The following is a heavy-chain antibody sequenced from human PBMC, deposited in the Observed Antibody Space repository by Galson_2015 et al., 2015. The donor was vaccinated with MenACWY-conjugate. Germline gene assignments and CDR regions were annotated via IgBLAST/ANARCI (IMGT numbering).Heavy chain of an antibody. CDR1: GFTFNSFA. J-gene: IGHJ1*01. CDR2: VSRDGTTT. D-gene: IGHD6-19*01. Sequence: LRLSCAATGFTFNSFAMHWVRQAPGKAPEWVAVVSRDGTTTYYADSLKDRVTISRDNSKSTVYLQLSNLRLDDTAMYFCARGLGVASSFHRWGQGTLVIVSS. V-gene: IGHV3-30*04. CDR3: ARGLGVASSFHR.